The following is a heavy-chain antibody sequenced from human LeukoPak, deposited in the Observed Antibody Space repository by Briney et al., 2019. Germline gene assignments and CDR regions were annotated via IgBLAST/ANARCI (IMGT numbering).Heavy chain of an antibody. CDR2: IIPIFGTA. D-gene: IGHD3-9*01. V-gene: IGHV1-69*01. CDR3: ARDGAHYDILTGYYNRDYGFDY. Sequence: ASVKVSCKASGGTFSSYAISWVRQAPGQGLEWMGGIIPIFGTANYAQKFQGRVTITADESTSTAYMELSSLRSEDTAVYYCARDGAHYDILTGYYNRDYGFDYWGQGTLVTVSS. CDR1: GGTFSSYA. J-gene: IGHJ4*02.